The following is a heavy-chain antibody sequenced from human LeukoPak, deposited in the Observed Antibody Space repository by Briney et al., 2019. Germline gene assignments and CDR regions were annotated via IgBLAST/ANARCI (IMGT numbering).Heavy chain of an antibody. CDR3: ARVLGSRVVTQNHYYYYYYMDV. CDR1: GFTINNYV. Sequence: GGSLRLSCAASGFTINNYVMSWVRQGPGKGLEWVPGISGSGGSTYYADSVKGRFTMSRDNYKNSLYLQMNSLRAEDTAVYYCARVLGSRVVTQNHYYYYYYMDVWGKGTTVTISS. J-gene: IGHJ6*03. CDR2: ISGSGGST. V-gene: IGHV3-23*01. D-gene: IGHD4-23*01.